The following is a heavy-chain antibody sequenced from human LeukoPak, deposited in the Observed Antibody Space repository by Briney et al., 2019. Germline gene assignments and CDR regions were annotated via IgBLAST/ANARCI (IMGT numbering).Heavy chain of an antibody. V-gene: IGHV3-23*01. CDR2: ISGSGGST. Sequence: PGGSLRLSCAASGFTFSSYAMSWVRQAPGKGLEWVSAISGSGGSTYYADSVKGQFTISRDNSKNTLYLQMNSLRAEDTAVYYCAKGYDSSGYYLIDYWGQGTLVTVSS. D-gene: IGHD3-22*01. CDR3: AKGYDSSGYYLIDY. J-gene: IGHJ4*02. CDR1: GFTFSSYA.